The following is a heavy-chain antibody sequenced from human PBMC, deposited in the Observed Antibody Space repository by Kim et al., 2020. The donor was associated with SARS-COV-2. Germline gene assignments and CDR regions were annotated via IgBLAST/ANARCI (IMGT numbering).Heavy chain of an antibody. CDR1: GFTFSSYS. D-gene: IGHD2-21*02. Sequence: GGSLRLSCAASGFTFSSYSMNWVRQAPGKGLEWVSSISSSSSYIYYADSVKGRFTISRDNAKNSLYLQMNSLRAEDTAVYYCARGQLLTILNGMDVWGQGTTVTVSS. CDR3: ARGQLLTILNGMDV. V-gene: IGHV3-21*01. CDR2: ISSSSSYI. J-gene: IGHJ6*02.